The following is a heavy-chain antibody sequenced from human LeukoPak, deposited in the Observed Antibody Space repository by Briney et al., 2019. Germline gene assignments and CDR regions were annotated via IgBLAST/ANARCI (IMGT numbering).Heavy chain of an antibody. CDR3: ATLGYCRGGSCRYFDY. CDR1: GGSISSSSYY. CDR2: INYSGSS. D-gene: IGHD2-15*01. V-gene: IGHV4-39*01. Sequence: PSETLSLTCTVSGGSISSSSYYWGWIRQPPGKGLEWIGSINYSGSSYYNPSLKSRITISVDTSKNQFSLKPSSVTAADTAVYYCATLGYCRGGSCRYFDYWGQGTLVTVSS. J-gene: IGHJ4*02.